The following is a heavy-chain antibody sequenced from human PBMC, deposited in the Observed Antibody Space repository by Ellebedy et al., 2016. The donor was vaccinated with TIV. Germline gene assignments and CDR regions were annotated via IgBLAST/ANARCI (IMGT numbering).Heavy chain of an antibody. CDR2: IYYSGST. J-gene: IGHJ4*02. Sequence: SETLSLXCTVSGGSISSSSYYWGWIRQPPGKGLEWIGSIYYSGSTYYNPSLKSRVTISVDTSKNQFSLKLSSVTAADTAVYYCARHRISSGWSPDYWGQGTLVTVSS. D-gene: IGHD6-19*01. CDR1: GGSISSSSYY. CDR3: ARHRISSGWSPDY. V-gene: IGHV4-39*01.